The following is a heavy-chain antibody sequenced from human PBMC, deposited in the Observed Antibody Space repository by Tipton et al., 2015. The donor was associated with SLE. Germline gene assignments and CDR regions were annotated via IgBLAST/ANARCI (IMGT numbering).Heavy chain of an antibody. Sequence: LRLSCTVSGGSISTYYWNWIRQSPGKGLEWIGYVDYIGSTNYNPSLKSRLTILVHRYKNQFSLKLSSVTAADTAVYFCARTPGSGWQYYFDYWGQGTLVAVSS. J-gene: IGHJ4*02. V-gene: IGHV4-59*01. CDR1: GGSISTYY. CDR2: VDYIGST. D-gene: IGHD6-19*01. CDR3: ARTPGSGWQYYFDY.